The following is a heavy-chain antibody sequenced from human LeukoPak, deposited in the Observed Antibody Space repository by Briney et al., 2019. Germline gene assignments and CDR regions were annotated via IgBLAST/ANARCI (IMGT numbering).Heavy chain of an antibody. CDR2: INTNTGNP. J-gene: IGHJ4*02. CDR3: ARGDIAGTSITMVRGVPDY. D-gene: IGHD3-10*01. Sequence: GASVRVSCKASGYTFTSYAMNWVRQAPGQGREWMGWINTNTGNPTYAQGFTGRFVFSLDTSVSTAYLQISSLKAEDTAVYYCARGDIAGTSITMVRGVPDYWGQGTLVTVSS. CDR1: GYTFTSYA. V-gene: IGHV7-4-1*02.